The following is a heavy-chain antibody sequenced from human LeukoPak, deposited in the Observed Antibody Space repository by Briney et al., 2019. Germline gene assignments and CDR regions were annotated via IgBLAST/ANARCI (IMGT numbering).Heavy chain of an antibody. V-gene: IGHV4-61*02. CDR1: GGSISSGSYY. CDR3: ARDHSGSCLRY. J-gene: IGHJ4*02. D-gene: IGHD1-26*01. CDR2: IYTSGST. Sequence: SETLSPTCTVSGGSISSGSYYWSWIRQPPGKGLEWIGRIYTSGSTNYNPSLKSRVTISVDTSKNQFSLKLSSVTAADTAVYYCARDHSGSCLRYWGQGTLVTVSS.